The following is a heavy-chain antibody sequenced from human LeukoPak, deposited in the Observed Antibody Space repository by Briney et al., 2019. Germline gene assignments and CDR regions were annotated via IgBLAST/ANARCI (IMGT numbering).Heavy chain of an antibody. J-gene: IGHJ4*02. Sequence: ESGPTLVNPTQTLTLTCTFSGFSLSTSGVGVGWIRQPPGKALEWLARIDWDDDKYYSTSLKTRLTISKDTSKNQVVLTMTNMDPVDTATYYCARIHTVTTAFDYWGQGTLVTVSS. CDR3: ARIHTVTTAFDY. D-gene: IGHD4-17*01. CDR1: GFSLSTSGVG. V-gene: IGHV2-70*11. CDR2: IDWDDDK.